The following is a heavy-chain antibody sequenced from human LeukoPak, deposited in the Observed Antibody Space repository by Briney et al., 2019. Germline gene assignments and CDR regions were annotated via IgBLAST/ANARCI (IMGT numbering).Heavy chain of an antibody. J-gene: IGHJ4*02. D-gene: IGHD4-17*01. CDR2: ISSSGSTI. Sequence: PGGSLRLSCAGSGFTFSSYEMNWVRQAPGKGLEWVSYISSSGSTIYYADSVKGRFTISRDNAKNSLYLQMNSLRAEDTAVYYCARGTVTTHFDYWGQGTLVTVSS. CDR3: ARGTVTTHFDY. CDR1: GFTFSSYE. V-gene: IGHV3-48*03.